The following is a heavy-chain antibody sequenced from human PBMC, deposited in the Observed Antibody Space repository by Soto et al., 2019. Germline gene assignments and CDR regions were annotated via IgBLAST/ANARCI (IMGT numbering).Heavy chain of an antibody. CDR1: GFTFSSYA. J-gene: IGHJ4*02. Sequence: EVQLLESGGGLVQPGGSLRLSCAASGFTFSSYAMSWLRQAPGTGLEWVSAISGSGGSTYYADSVKGRFTISRDNSKNTLYLQMNSLRAEDTDVYYCAKGYYYDSSGYYHHRTFNSWGQGTLVTVSS. V-gene: IGHV3-23*01. CDR3: AKGYYYDSSGYYHHRTFNS. CDR2: ISGSGGST. D-gene: IGHD3-22*01.